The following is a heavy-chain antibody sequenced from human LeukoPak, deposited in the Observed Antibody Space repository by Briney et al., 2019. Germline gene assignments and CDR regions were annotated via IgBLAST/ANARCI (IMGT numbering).Heavy chain of an antibody. CDR1: GGSFSGYY. V-gene: IGHV4-34*01. J-gene: IGHJ4*02. D-gene: IGHD1-1*01. CDR2: INHSGST. Sequence: SETLSLTCAVYGGSFSGYYWSWIRQPPGKGLERIGEINHSGSTNYNPSLKSRVTISVDTSKNQFSLKLSPVTAADTAVYYCARGRFKTTVDYWGQGTLVTVSS. CDR3: ARGRFKTTVDY.